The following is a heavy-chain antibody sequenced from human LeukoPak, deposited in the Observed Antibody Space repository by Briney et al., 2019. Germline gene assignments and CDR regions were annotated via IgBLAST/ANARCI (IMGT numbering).Heavy chain of an antibody. V-gene: IGHV1-2*02. Sequence: GASVKVSCKAYGYTFTGYYMHWVRQAPGQGREWRGWINPNSGGTNYAQKFQGRVTMTGDTSMSTTYMELSRLRSDDTAVYYCAREGSGYYSAGWFDPWGQGTLVTVSS. D-gene: IGHD3-22*01. CDR1: GYTFTGYY. CDR2: INPNSGGT. CDR3: AREGSGYYSAGWFDP. J-gene: IGHJ5*02.